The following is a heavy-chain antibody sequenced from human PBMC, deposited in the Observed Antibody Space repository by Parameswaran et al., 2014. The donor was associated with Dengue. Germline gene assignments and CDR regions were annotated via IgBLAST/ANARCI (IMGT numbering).Heavy chain of an antibody. CDR2: IYSGGST. Sequence: RWIRQPPGKGLEWVSVIYSGGSTYYADSVKGRFTISRDNSKNTLYLQMNSLRAEDTAVYYCARGLGRGVDYYYGMDVWGQGTTVHRLL. D-gene: IGHD3-10*01. CDR3: ARGLGRGVDYYYGMDV. V-gene: IGHV3-53*01. J-gene: IGHJ6*02.